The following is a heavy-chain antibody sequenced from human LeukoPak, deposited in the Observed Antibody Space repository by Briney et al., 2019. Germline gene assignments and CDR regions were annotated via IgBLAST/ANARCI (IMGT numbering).Heavy chain of an antibody. V-gene: IGHV3-64*05. CDR2: ISSSGGNT. CDR1: GFTFGSYA. D-gene: IGHD6-19*01. Sequence: PGGSLRLSCSASGFTFGSYAMHWVRQAPGKGLEYVSSISSSGGNTYYADSLKGRFTISRDNSKNTLYIQMNSLRAEDTAVYYCVKALSGWHPRKLFDYWGQGTLVTVSS. CDR3: VKALSGWHPRKLFDY. J-gene: IGHJ4*02.